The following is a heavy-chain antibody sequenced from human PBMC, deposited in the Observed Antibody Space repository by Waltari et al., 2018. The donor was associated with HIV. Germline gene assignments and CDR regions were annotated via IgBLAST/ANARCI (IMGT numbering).Heavy chain of an antibody. V-gene: IGHV3-48*04. CDR1: GFTFSSYS. CDR2: ISSSSSTI. D-gene: IGHD5-18*01. Sequence: EVQLVESGGGLVQPGGSLRLSCAASGFTFSSYSMNWVRQAPGKGLGWVSYISSSSSTIYYADSVKGRFTISRDNAKNSLYLQMNSLRAEDTAVYYCASGWGSYGPLWGQGTLVTVSS. J-gene: IGHJ4*02. CDR3: ASGWGSYGPL.